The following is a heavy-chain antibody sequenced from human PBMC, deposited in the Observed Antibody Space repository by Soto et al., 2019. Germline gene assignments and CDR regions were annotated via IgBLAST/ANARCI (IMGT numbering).Heavy chain of an antibody. CDR3: ARDFNMVIVAPGY. V-gene: IGHV3-30*07. Sequence: SVKGRFTISRDNSKNTVYLQINALRAEDTAVYYCARDFNMVIVAPGYWGQGTLVTVSS. J-gene: IGHJ4*02. D-gene: IGHD5-12*01.